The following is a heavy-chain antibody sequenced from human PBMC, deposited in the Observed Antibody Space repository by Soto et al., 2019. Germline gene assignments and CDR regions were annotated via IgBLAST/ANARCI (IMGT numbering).Heavy chain of an antibody. CDR3: ARAITGTTAFDY. V-gene: IGHV3-53*01. Sequence: EVQLVESGGGLIQPGGSLRLSCAASGFTVSSHYMSWVRQAPGKGLEWVSVIYSGGSTYYADSVKGRFTISRDNSKNTLYLQMNSLRADDTAVYYCARAITGTTAFDYWGQGTLVTVSS. CDR1: GFTVSSHY. J-gene: IGHJ4*02. CDR2: IYSGGST. D-gene: IGHD1-20*01.